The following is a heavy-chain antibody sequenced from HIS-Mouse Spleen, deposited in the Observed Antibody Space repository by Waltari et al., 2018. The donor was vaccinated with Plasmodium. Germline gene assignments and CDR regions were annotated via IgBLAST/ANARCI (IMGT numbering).Heavy chain of an antibody. D-gene: IGHD1-7*01. J-gene: IGHJ3*02. Sequence: QVQLQESGPGLVKPSETLSLTCTVSGYSISSGYYWGWIRQPPGKGLEWIGSIYHSGGTYYNPSLKSRVTISVDTSKNQFSLKLSSVTAADTAVYYCARDFRSGYNWNYRGDAFDIWGQGTMVTVSS. CDR1: GYSISSGYY. CDR3: ARDFRSGYNWNYRGDAFDI. V-gene: IGHV4-38-2*02. CDR2: IYHSGGT.